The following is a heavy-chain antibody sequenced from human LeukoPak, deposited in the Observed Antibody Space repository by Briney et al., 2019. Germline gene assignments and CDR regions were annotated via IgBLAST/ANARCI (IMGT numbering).Heavy chain of an antibody. V-gene: IGHV3-74*01. CDR3: ARDKDAGPSLFDY. Sequence: GGSLRLSCAASGFIFSSYWMHWVRQAPGKGLVWVSRINSDESNRSYADSVKGRFTISRDNAKNSLYLQMNSLRAEDTAVYYCARDKDAGPSLFDYWGQGTLVTVSS. CDR2: INSDESNR. J-gene: IGHJ4*02. CDR1: GFIFSSYW. D-gene: IGHD2-15*01.